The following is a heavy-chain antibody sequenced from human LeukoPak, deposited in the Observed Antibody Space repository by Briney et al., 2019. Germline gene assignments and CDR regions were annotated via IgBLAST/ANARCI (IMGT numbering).Heavy chain of an antibody. J-gene: IGHJ4*02. Sequence: SVKVSCKASGGTLSSYAISWVRQAPGQGLEWMGGIIPIFGTANYAQKFQGRVTITADESTSTAYMELSSLRSEDTAVYYCARNSVLRYFDWLFFFDYWGQGTLVTVSS. CDR3: ARNSVLRYFDWLFFFDY. CDR1: GGTLSSYA. D-gene: IGHD3-9*01. CDR2: IIPIFGTA. V-gene: IGHV1-69*01.